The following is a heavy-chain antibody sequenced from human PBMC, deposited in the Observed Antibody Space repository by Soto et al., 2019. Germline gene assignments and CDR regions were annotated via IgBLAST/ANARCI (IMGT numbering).Heavy chain of an antibody. CDR1: GGTFSSYT. CDR2: IIPILGIA. Sequence: CKASGGTFSSYTISCVRQAPGQGLEWMGRIIPILGIANYAQKFQGRVTITADKSTSTAYMELSSLRSEDTAVYYCARDRRYFDWAIDYWGQGTLVTVSS. V-gene: IGHV1-69*04. CDR3: ARDRRYFDWAIDY. J-gene: IGHJ4*02. D-gene: IGHD3-9*01.